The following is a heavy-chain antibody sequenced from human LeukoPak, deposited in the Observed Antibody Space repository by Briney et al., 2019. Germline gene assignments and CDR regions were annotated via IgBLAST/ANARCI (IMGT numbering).Heavy chain of an antibody. CDR2: IWYDGNNK. CDR3: ARDSVWSCDH. D-gene: IGHD2-8*02. J-gene: IGHJ4*02. CDR1: GFTYTSYV. Sequence: GGSVRLFCAVSGFTYTSYVALWVRQAPGKGLEWVAIIWYDGNNKYYADSVKGRFTISRDNSNNTLYLQMNSLRDEDTAVYYCARDSVWSCDHWGQGDLVAVSS. V-gene: IGHV3-33*01.